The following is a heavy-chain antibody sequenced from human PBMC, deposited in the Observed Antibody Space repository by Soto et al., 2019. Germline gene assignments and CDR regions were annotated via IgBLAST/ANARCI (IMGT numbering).Heavy chain of an antibody. CDR2: IDNHGDGT. J-gene: IGHJ3*02. CDR1: VFTFTNYW. CDR3: GPVFEK. Sequence: EVQVVESGGGLVQPGWSLRLYCAASVFTFTNYWMHWVRQVPGEGLVWVSRIDNHGDGTSYADFVKGRFTLSRDNDKNTLYLKMTSLRVDDTDIYYCGPVFEKWGQGTMVTVSS. V-gene: IGHV3-74*01.